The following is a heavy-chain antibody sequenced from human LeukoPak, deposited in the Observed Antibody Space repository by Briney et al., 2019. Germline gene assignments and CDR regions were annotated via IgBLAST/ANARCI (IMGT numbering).Heavy chain of an antibody. Sequence: SETLSLTCAVYGGSFSGYYWSWIRQPPGKGLEWIGEINHSGSTNYSPSLKSRVTISVDTSKNQFSLKLSSVTAADTAVYYCARPQYYYDSSGPSDAFDIWGQGTMVTVSS. CDR3: ARPQYYYDSSGPSDAFDI. CDR2: INHSGST. V-gene: IGHV4-34*01. D-gene: IGHD3-22*01. J-gene: IGHJ3*02. CDR1: GGSFSGYY.